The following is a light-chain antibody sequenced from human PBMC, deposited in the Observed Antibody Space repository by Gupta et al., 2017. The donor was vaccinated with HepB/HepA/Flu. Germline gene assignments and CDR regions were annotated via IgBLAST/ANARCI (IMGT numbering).Light chain of an antibody. V-gene: IGKV3-15*01. CDR2: GAS. J-gene: IGKJ4*01. CDR3: QQYNGWPLT. Sequence: EIVMTQSPVTLSVSPGERVTLSCIASQGLGYNLVWYQQKPGQAPRLLIYGASTRATGFPVRFSGSGSGTDFTLTISSLQSEDIAFYYCQQYNGWPLTFGGGTKVEIK. CDR1: QGLGYN.